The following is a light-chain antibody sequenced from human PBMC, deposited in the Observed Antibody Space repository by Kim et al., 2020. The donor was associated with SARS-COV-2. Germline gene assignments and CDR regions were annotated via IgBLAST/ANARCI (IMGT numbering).Light chain of an antibody. V-gene: IGLV2-14*04. CDR3: TSYTTSTTWV. CDR2: DVT. J-gene: IGLJ3*02. Sequence: GQSIAISCTGTSSDIGAYNYVAWYQPHPGEVPKLMIYDVTKRPSGVSDRFSGSKSANTASLTISGLQAEDEADYYCTSYTTSTTWVFGGGTKLTVL. CDR1: SSDIGAYNY.